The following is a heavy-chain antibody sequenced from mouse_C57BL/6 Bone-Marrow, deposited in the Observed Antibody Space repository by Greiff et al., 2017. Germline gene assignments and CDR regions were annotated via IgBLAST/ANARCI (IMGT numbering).Heavy chain of an antibody. V-gene: IGHV5-17*01. CDR3: ARWGYDYFDY. Sequence: EVNLVESGGGLVKPGGSLKLSCAASGFTFSDYGMHWVRQAPEKGLEWVAYISSGSSTIYYADTVKGRFTISRDNAKNTLFLQMTSLRSEDTAMYYCARWGYDYFDYWGQGTTLTVSS. CDR2: ISSGSSTI. J-gene: IGHJ2*01. CDR1: GFTFSDYG.